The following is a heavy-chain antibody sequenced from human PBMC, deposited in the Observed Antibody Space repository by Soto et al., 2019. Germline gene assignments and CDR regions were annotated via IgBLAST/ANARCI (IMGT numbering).Heavy chain of an antibody. D-gene: IGHD4-17*01. J-gene: IGHJ4*02. Sequence: SETLSLTCAVSGDSIRTTDWWSWVRQSPGKGLEWIGEIYHGGSTNYNPSLKSRVTISVDKSKNQFSLKMTSVTAADTAVYYCARDRRGNYGLRQKFHYWGQGILVTVSS. CDR2: IYHGGST. CDR1: GDSIRTTDW. CDR3: ARDRRGNYGLRQKFHY. V-gene: IGHV4-4*02.